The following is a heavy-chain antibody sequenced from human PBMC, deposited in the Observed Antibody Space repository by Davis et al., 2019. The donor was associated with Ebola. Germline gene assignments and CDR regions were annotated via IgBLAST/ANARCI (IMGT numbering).Heavy chain of an antibody. V-gene: IGHV3-53*01. CDR3: AKEKSYYVPDYFQH. CDR1: GFTVSSNY. Sequence: GESLKISCAASGFTVSSNYMSWVRQAPGKGLEWVSIIYSGGSSYHADSVKGRFTISRDNSKNTLYLQMNSLRAEDTAVYYCAKEKSYYVPDYFQHWGQGTLVTVSS. CDR2: IYSGGSS. J-gene: IGHJ1*01. D-gene: IGHD1-26*01.